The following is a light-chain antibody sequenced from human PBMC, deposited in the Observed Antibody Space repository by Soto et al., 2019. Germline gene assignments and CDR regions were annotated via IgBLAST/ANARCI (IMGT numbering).Light chain of an antibody. Sequence: EILMTQSPATLSVSPGERATLSCRASQSVNTNLAWYQQKPGQAPRLLIYAASTRATGVPARFSGSGSGTEFTLTISSLQSEDFATYYCQQSYATPITFGQGTKVDIK. J-gene: IGKJ1*01. CDR3: QQSYATPIT. CDR1: QSVNTN. CDR2: AAS. V-gene: IGKV3-15*01.